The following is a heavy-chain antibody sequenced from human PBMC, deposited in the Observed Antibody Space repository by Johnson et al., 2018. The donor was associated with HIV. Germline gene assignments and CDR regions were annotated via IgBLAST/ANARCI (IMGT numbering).Heavy chain of an antibody. V-gene: IGHV3-30-3*01. CDR1: HFTFGAYA. J-gene: IGHJ3*02. CDR2: ASYDGDNK. Sequence: QVQLVESGGGVVQPGKSLRLSCAASHFTFGAYAIHWVRLAPGKGLEWVAVASYDGDNKYYADSVNGRFTISKDKSKETLYMEMNNRRLEDTAVYYCARGAAVSGTLVDPFDIWGRGTMVTVSS. CDR3: ARGAAVSGTLVDPFDI. D-gene: IGHD1-26*01.